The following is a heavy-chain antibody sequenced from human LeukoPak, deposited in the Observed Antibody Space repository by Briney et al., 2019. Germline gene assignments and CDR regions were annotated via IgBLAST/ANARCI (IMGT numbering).Heavy chain of an antibody. V-gene: IGHV3-7*01. Sequence: GGSLRLSCAASGFMSSNYWMSWVRQAPGKGLEWVANIERDGSEKYYVDSVKGRFIISRDNAKNSLYLEMNSLRAEDTAVYYCARDWRYCSSSSCLAMDVWGQGTTVTVSS. D-gene: IGHD2-2*01. CDR1: GFMSSNYW. CDR2: IERDGSEK. J-gene: IGHJ6*02. CDR3: ARDWRYCSSSSCLAMDV.